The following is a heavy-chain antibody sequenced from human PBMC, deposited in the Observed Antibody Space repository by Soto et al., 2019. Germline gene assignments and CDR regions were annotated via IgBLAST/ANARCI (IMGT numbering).Heavy chain of an antibody. Sequence: PSETLSLTCTVSGGSISSGGYYWSWIRQHPGKGLEWIGYIYYSGSTYYNPSLKSRVTISVDTSKNQFSLKLSSVTAADTAVYYCARLGTVTNCADYWGQGALVTVS. J-gene: IGHJ4*02. CDR3: ARLGTVTNCADY. V-gene: IGHV4-31*03. CDR1: GGSISSGGYY. CDR2: IYYSGST. D-gene: IGHD4-4*01.